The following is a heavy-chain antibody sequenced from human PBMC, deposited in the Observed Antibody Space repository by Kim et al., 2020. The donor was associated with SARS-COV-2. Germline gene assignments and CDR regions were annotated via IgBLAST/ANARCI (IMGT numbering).Heavy chain of an antibody. J-gene: IGHJ4*02. V-gene: IGHV3-74*01. CDR3: ARRRYTNKWYYFDY. CDR2: INGDGSST. D-gene: IGHD3-16*02. Sequence: GGSLRLSCVASGFTFSSDWMHWVRQAPGKGLVWVSRINGDGSSTNYADSVKGRFTISRDNAKNTLYLQMNSLRAEDTAVYYCARRRYTNKWYYFDYWVQGTLLTVSS. CDR1: GFTFSSDW.